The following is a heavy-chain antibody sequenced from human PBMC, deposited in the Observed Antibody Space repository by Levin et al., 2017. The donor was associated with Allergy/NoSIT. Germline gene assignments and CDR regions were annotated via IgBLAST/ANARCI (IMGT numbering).Heavy chain of an antibody. CDR2: IDSSDGAI. V-gene: IGHV3-11*01. CDR3: ARDAPYCSSTRCFGFDI. CDR1: GFTFSDYY. Sequence: GGSLRLSCAVSGFTFSDYYMTWVRQAPGKGLECISYIDSSDGAIYYADSVKGRFTISRDNAKNSLYLQMNSLRDEDTAIYYCARDAPYCSSTRCFGFDIWGQGTTVTVSP. D-gene: IGHD2-2*01. J-gene: IGHJ3*02.